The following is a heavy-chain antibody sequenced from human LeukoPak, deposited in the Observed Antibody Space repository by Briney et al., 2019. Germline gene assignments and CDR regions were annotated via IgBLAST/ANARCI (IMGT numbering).Heavy chain of an antibody. D-gene: IGHD3-22*01. CDR3: ASGTDYYDSSGYLSPFDY. Sequence: KPSETLSLTCTVSGGSISSYYWSWLRQPAGKGLEWIGRIYTSGSTNYNPSPKSRVTMSVDTSKNQFSLKLSSVTAADTAVYYCASGTDYYDSSGYLSPFDYWGQGTLVTVSS. CDR2: IYTSGST. V-gene: IGHV4-4*07. CDR1: GGSISSYY. J-gene: IGHJ4*02.